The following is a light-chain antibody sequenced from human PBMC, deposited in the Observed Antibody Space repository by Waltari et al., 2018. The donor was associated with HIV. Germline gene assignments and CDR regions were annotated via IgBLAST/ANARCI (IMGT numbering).Light chain of an antibody. CDR1: SSAVGAYNL. J-gene: IGLJ2*01. V-gene: IGLV2-23*02. CDR3: CSYTGTGVL. CDR2: EVT. Sequence: QSALTQPASVSGSPGQSITIYCTGPSSAVGAYNLVSWYPQHQGKAPKLIIFEVTMRPVGVCDRFSGSRSGNTASLTISGLQAEDDGVYYCCSYTGTGVLFGGGTNLTVL.